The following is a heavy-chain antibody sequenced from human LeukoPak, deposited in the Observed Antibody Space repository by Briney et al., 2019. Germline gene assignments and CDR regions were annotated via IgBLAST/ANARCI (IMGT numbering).Heavy chain of an antibody. J-gene: IGHJ4*02. D-gene: IGHD3-9*01. Sequence: GGSLRLSCAASGFTFSSYGMHWVRQAPGKGLEWVAFIRYDGSNKYYADSVKGRFTISRDNAKNSLYLQMNSLRAEDTAVYYCARSGEYYDILTGYLGLDYWGQGTLVTVSS. CDR1: GFTFSSYG. CDR2: IRYDGSNK. V-gene: IGHV3-30*02. CDR3: ARSGEYYDILTGYLGLDY.